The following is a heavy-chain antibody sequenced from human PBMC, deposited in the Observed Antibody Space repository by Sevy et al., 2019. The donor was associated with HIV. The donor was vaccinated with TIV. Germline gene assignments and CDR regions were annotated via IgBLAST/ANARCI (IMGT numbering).Heavy chain of an antibody. CDR1: GFTFRSYT. Sequence: GGSLRLSCVVSGFTFRSYTMTWVRQAPGRGLEWVSSISGLSNYIYYSDSVSGRFTISRDNAKNSLYLQMNSLRAEDTALYYCARLGSSGWAGMDVWGQGTTVTVSS. J-gene: IGHJ6*02. V-gene: IGHV3-21*01. CDR2: ISGLSNYI. D-gene: IGHD6-19*01. CDR3: ARLGSSGWAGMDV.